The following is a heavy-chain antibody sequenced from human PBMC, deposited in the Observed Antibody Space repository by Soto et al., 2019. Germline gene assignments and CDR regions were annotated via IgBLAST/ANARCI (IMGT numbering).Heavy chain of an antibody. V-gene: IGHV3-30-3*01. CDR1: GFTFSYHA. CDR3: ARRTTTTAFSGYGG. D-gene: IGHD3-16*01. CDR2: ISYDGDNK. J-gene: IGHJ6*01. Sequence: QVQLVESGGGVVQPGRSLRLSCAASGFTFSYHALNWVRQAPGKGLEWVAVISYDGDNKYIAESVKGRFTISRDNSKNPGSPPMNSLRAEDKAFYFFARRTTTTAFSGYGGRGQGT.